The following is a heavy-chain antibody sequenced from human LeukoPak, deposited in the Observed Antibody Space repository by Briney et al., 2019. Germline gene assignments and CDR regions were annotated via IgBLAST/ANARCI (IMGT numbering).Heavy chain of an antibody. J-gene: IGHJ6*03. D-gene: IGHD4-17*01. V-gene: IGHV3-7*01. Sequence: GGSLRLSCAASGFTFSSYWMSWVRQAPGKGLEWVASINQDGSEKYYVDSVKGRFTISRDNAKNSLYLQMNSLRDEDTAVYYCARGRTTVITQRYYYYYMDVWGKGTTVTVSS. CDR1: GFTFSSYW. CDR3: ARGRTTVITQRYYYYYMDV. CDR2: INQDGSEK.